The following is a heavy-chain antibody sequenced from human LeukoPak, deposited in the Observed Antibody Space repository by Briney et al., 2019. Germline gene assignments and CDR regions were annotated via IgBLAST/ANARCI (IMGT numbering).Heavy chain of an antibody. Sequence: GGSLRLSCAASGFTFSSYAMSWVRQAPGKGLEWVSGITGSGGSTYYADSVKGRFTISRDNSKNTLYLQMNSLRAEDTAVYYCAKHSYDSSGYEIEAFDIWGQRAMVTVSS. D-gene: IGHD3-22*01. V-gene: IGHV3-23*01. J-gene: IGHJ3*02. CDR3: AKHSYDSSGYEIEAFDI. CDR1: GFTFSSYA. CDR2: ITGSGGST.